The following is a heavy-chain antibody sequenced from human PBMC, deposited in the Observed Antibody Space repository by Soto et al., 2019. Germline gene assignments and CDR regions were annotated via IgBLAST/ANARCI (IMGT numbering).Heavy chain of an antibody. CDR1: GGSFSGYY. CDR3: ARGHYDFWSGYGRPYYYYGMDV. Sequence: LSLTCAVYGGSFSGYYWSWIRQPPGKGLEWIGEINHSGSTNYNPSLKSRVTISVDTSKNQFSLKLSSVTAADTAVYYCARGHYDFWSGYGRPYYYYGMDVWGQGXTVTVYS. D-gene: IGHD3-3*01. CDR2: INHSGST. V-gene: IGHV4-34*01. J-gene: IGHJ6*02.